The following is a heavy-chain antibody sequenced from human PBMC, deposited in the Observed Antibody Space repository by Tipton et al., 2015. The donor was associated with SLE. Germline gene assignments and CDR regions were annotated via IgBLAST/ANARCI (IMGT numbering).Heavy chain of an antibody. V-gene: IGHV4-59*08. D-gene: IGHD3-3*01. CDR2: IHYSGNT. J-gene: IGHJ4*02. CDR3: ARGGYDFWNAHFDS. CDR1: SGSLSSYY. Sequence: TLSLTCTVSSGSLSSYYWSWIRQPPGKGLEWIGYIHYSGNTNYNPSLKSRVTISVDTSKNHFSLRLTSVTAADTAMYYCARGGYDFWNAHFDSWGPGTLVTVSS.